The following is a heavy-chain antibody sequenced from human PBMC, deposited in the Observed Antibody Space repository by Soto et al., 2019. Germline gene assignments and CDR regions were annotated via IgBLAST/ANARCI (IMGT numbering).Heavy chain of an antibody. Sequence: SVKVSCKASGGTFSSYAISWLRQAPGQGLEWMGGIIPIFGTANYAQKFQGRVTITADKSTSTAYMELSSLRSEDTAVYYCARVHRATASVYYYYGMDVWGQGTTVTVSS. J-gene: IGHJ6*02. CDR2: IIPIFGTA. V-gene: IGHV1-69*06. D-gene: IGHD5-18*01. CDR3: ARVHRATASVYYYYGMDV. CDR1: GGTFSSYA.